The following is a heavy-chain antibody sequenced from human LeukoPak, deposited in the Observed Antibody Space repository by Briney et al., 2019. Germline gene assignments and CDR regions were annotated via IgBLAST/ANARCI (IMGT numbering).Heavy chain of an antibody. CDR3: AKDGDYGRFWYFDL. CDR1: GFTFDDYA. CDR2: ISWNSGSI. J-gene: IGHJ2*01. Sequence: PGRSLRLSCAASGFTFDDYAMHWVRQAPGKGLEWVSGISWNSGSIGYADSVKGRFTISRDNAKNSLYLQMNSLRAEDTALYYCAKDGDYGRFWYFDLWGRGTLVTVSS. D-gene: IGHD4-17*01. V-gene: IGHV3-9*01.